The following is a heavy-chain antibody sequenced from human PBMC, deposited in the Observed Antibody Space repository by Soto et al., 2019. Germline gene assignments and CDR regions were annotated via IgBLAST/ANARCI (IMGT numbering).Heavy chain of an antibody. J-gene: IGHJ6*02. V-gene: IGHV4-4*02. CDR2: IYHSGST. Sequence: SETLSLTGAVSGGSISGSNWSSWVRQPPGKGLEWIGEIYHSGSTNYNPSLKSRVTRSVDKTKNQFSLKLGSVTAADTAVYYCARGNVWGQGTTVTVSS. CDR1: GGSISGSNW. CDR3: ARGNV.